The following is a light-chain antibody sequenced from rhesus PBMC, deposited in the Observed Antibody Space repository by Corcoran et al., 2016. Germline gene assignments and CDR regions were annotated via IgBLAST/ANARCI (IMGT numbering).Light chain of an antibody. CDR2: KVS. V-gene: IGKV2-64*01. J-gene: IGKJ2*01. CDR1: QRLVHSNGNTS. Sequence: DVVMTQSPLSLPITPGQPASISCRSSQRLVHSNGNTSLSWYQPKHGQPPRLLIYKVSNRASGVPDRSSGSGERTDFTLKISRVEAEDVGVYYCGQGTHWPPYSFGQGTKVEIK. CDR3: GQGTHWPPYS.